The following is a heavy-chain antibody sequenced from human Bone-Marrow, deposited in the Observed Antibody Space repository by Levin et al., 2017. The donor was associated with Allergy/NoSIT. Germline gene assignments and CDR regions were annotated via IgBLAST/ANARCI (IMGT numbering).Heavy chain of an antibody. J-gene: IGHJ5*02. CDR1: GFSLSDASY. D-gene: IGHD6-13*01. Sequence: PSETLSLTCAVSGFSLSDASYWGWIRQAPGQGLEWVGTIFHNGNARYNPSLRGRVTVSADASTNQIFLKLSYVDVADTAVYYCARDRSAAGTGWFDPWGRGTRVTVS. CDR2: IFHNGNA. CDR3: ARDRSAAGTGWFDP. V-gene: IGHV4-38-2*02.